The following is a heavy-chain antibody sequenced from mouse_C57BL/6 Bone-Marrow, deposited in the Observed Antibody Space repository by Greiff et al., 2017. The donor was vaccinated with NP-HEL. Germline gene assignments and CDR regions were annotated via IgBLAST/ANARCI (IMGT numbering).Heavy chain of an antibody. CDR3: ARHPDDYGGGMDY. CDR2: ISNLAYTI. CDR1: GFTFSDYG. V-gene: IGHV5-15*01. Sequence: EVKLMESGGGLVQPGGSLKLSCAASGFTFSDYGMAWVRQAPRKRPEWVAFISNLAYTIYYADTVTGRFTISRENAKNTLYLEMSSLRSEDTAMYYCARHPDDYGGGMDYWGQGTSVTVSA. J-gene: IGHJ4*01. D-gene: IGHD2-4*01.